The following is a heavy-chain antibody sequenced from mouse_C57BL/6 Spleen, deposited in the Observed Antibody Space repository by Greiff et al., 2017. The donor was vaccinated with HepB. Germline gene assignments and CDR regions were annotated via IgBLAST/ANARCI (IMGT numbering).Heavy chain of an antibody. J-gene: IGHJ3*01. D-gene: IGHD1-1*01. CDR2: ILPGSGST. CDR1: GYTFTGYW. CDR3: ARRGGDYYGSRFAY. Sequence: VQLQQSGAELMKPGASVKLSCKATGYTFTGYWIEWVKQRPGHGLEWIGEILPGSGSTNYNEKFKGKATFTADTYSNTVYMQLSSLTTEDSAIYYCARRGGDYYGSRFAYWGQGTLVTVSA. V-gene: IGHV1-9*01.